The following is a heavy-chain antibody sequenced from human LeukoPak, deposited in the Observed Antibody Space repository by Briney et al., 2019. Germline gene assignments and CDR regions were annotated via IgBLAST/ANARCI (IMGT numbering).Heavy chain of an antibody. Sequence: PSETLSLTCAVSGGSISSSNWWSWVRQPPGKGLEWIGEIYHSGSTNCNPSLKSRVTISVDKSKNQFSLKLSSVTAADTAVYYCARVGSGSYRLDYWGQGTLVTVSS. CDR1: GGSISSSNW. CDR3: ARVGSGSYRLDY. D-gene: IGHD3-10*01. J-gene: IGHJ4*02. CDR2: IYHSGST. V-gene: IGHV4-4*02.